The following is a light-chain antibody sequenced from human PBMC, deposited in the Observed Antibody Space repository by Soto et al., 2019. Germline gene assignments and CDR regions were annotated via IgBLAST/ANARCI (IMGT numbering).Light chain of an antibody. CDR1: SSDVGNYDY. Sequence: QSALTQPASVSGSPGQSITISCTGTSSDVGNYDYVSWYQQYPGKAPKLMIYAVSRPPSGVSNRFSGSKSGNTASLTISGLQAEDEADYYCTSYTPSSTYVFGTGTKVTVL. V-gene: IGLV2-14*03. CDR2: AVS. J-gene: IGLJ1*01. CDR3: TSYTPSSTYV.